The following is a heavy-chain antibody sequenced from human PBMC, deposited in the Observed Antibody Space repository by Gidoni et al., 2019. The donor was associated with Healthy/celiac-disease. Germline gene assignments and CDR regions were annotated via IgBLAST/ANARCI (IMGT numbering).Heavy chain of an antibody. J-gene: IGHJ4*02. CDR3: AKAGSSGYLRKPRGVDY. D-gene: IGHD3-22*01. V-gene: IGHV3-23*01. CDR2: ISGSGGST. Sequence: EVQLLESGGGLVQPGGSLRLSCAASGFPFSSYAMSWVRQAPGKGLEWVSAISGSGGSTYYADSVKGRFTISRDNSKNTLYLQMNSLRAEDTAVYYCAKAGSSGYLRKPRGVDYWGQGTLVTVSS. CDR1: GFPFSSYA.